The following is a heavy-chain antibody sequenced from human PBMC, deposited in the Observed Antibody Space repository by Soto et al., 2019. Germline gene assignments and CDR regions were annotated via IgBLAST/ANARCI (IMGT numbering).Heavy chain of an antibody. CDR3: AGFEGDSSGDDAFDI. Sequence: QVQLQESGPGLVKPSQTLSLTCTVSGGSISSGGYYWSWIRQHPGKGLEWIGYIYYSGSTYYNPSLKSRVTISVDASKNQFSLELSSVTAADTAVYYCAGFEGDSSGDDAFDIWGQGTMVTVSS. CDR1: GGSISSGGYY. V-gene: IGHV4-31*03. D-gene: IGHD3-22*01. CDR2: IYYSGST. J-gene: IGHJ3*02.